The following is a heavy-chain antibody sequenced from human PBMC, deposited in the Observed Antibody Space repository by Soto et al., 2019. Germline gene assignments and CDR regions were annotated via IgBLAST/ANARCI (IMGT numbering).Heavy chain of an antibody. J-gene: IGHJ6*02. CDR3: ARGPRRYYYGSGSYYAPERMDV. Sequence: PSETLSLTCAVYGGSFSGYYWSWIRQPPGKGLEWIGEINHSGSTNYNPSLKSRVTISVDTSKNQFSLKLSSVTAADTAVYYCARGPRRYYYGSGSYYAPERMDVWGQGTTVT. CDR2: INHSGST. CDR1: GGSFSGYY. D-gene: IGHD3-10*01. V-gene: IGHV4-34*01.